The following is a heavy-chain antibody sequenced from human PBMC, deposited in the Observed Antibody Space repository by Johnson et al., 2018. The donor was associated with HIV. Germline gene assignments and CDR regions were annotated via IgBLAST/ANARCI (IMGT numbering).Heavy chain of an antibody. D-gene: IGHD1-26*01. Sequence: VQLVESGGGLVQPGGSLRLSCAASGFTFSSYAMSWVRQAPGKGLEWVSTISGSGSSKHYADSVKGRFTPRKDNSKKTLYLQMNSLRAEDTAVYYCARSWELGETAFDIWGQGTMVTVSS. CDR3: ARSWELGETAFDI. CDR2: ISGSGSSK. V-gene: IGHV3-23*04. J-gene: IGHJ3*02. CDR1: GFTFSSYA.